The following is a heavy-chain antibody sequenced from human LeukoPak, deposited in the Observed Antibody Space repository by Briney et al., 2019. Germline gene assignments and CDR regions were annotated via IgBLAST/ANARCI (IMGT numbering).Heavy chain of an antibody. V-gene: IGHV3-11*04. CDR3: ARRTYSSSSDYYYYSMDV. D-gene: IGHD6-6*01. CDR1: GFTFSDYY. Sequence: GGSLRLSCAASGFTFSDYYMSWIRQAPGKGLEWVSYISSSGSTIYYADSVKGRFTISRDNAKNSLYLQMNSLRAEDTAVYYCARRTYSSSSDYYYYSMDVWGKGTTVTVSS. CDR2: ISSSGSTI. J-gene: IGHJ6*03.